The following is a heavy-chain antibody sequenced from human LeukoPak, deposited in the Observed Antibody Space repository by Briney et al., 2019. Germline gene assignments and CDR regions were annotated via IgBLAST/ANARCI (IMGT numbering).Heavy chain of an antibody. CDR2: TYHRSKWYN. J-gene: IGHJ4*02. V-gene: IGHV6-1*01. CDR3: ASLGSGSPLHDY. D-gene: IGHD3-10*01. CDR1: GDSVSSNSAA. Sequence: SQTLSLTCAISGDSVSSNSAAWNWIRQSPSRGLQWLGRTYHRSKWYNDYAVSVKSRITINPDTSKDQFSLQLNSVTPDDTAVYYCASLGSGSPLHDYWVQGTLVTVSS.